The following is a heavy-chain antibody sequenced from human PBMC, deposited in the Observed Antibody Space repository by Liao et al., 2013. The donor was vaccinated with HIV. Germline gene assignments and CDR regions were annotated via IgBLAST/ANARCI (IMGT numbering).Heavy chain of an antibody. D-gene: IGHD2-15*01. CDR2: IHYTGST. CDR3: ARGLLISVFDY. J-gene: IGHJ4*02. V-gene: IGHV4-59*01. CDR1: GASISSSY. Sequence: QVQLQESGPGLVKSSETLSLTCSVSGASISSSYWSWIRQPPGKGLEWIGYIHYTGSTSYNPSLKSRVTMSVDSSNNQFSLSLRSVTAADTAVYYCARGLLISVFDYWAREPWSPSPQ.